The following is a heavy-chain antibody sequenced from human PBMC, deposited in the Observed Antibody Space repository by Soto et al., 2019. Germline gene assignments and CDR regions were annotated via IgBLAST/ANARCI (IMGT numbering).Heavy chain of an antibody. CDR2: INHSGST. Sequence: SETLSLTCAVYGGSFSGYYWTWIRQPPGTGLEWIGEINHSGSTNYNPSLKSRVTISVGTSKNQFSLKLTSVTAADTAVYYCARVQRDGYSCGHYWGQGTLVTVSS. CDR1: GGSFSGYY. V-gene: IGHV4-34*01. J-gene: IGHJ4*02. D-gene: IGHD5-18*01. CDR3: ARVQRDGYSCGHY.